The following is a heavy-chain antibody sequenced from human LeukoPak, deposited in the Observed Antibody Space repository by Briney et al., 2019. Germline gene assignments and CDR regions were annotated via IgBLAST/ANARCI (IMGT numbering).Heavy chain of an antibody. CDR2: IIPIFGTA. CDR3: ARESVSAGASDAFDV. V-gene: IGHV1-69*05. CDR1: GGTFSGYA. D-gene: IGHD1-26*01. Sequence: SVRVSCKASGGTFSGYAISWVRQAPGQGLEWMGGIIPIFGTANYAQKFQGRVTITTDESTSTAYMELSSLRSEDTAVYYCARESVSAGASDAFDVWGQGTMVTVSS. J-gene: IGHJ3*01.